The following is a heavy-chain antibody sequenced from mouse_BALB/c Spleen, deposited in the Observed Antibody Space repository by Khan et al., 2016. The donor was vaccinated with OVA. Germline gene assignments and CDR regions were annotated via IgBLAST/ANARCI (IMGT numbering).Heavy chain of an antibody. CDR2: ISYSGST. J-gene: IGHJ4*01. CDR1: GYSITSDYA. CDR3: ARRGDGDYGAMDY. D-gene: IGHD2-13*01. V-gene: IGHV3-2*02. Sequence: EVQLQESGPGLVKPSQSLSLTCTVTGYSITSDYAWNWIRQFPGNKLEWMGYISYSGSTSYNPSLKSRISITRDTSKNQFFLQLNSVTTEDTATYDCARRGDGDYGAMDYWGQGTSVTVSS.